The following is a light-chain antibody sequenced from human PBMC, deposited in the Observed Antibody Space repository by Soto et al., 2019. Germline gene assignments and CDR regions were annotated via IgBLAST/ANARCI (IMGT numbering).Light chain of an antibody. J-gene: IGKJ1*01. CDR3: QQLNSYPL. CDR2: AAS. V-gene: IGKV1-9*01. CDR1: QGFTNY. Sequence: DFKMTQSPSSLSASVGDTVTLTCRASQGFTNYLAWYRQKPGKAPKLLIYAASTLQSGVPSRFSGSGSGTDFTLTISSLQPEDFATYYCQQLNSYPLFGQGTMVDIK.